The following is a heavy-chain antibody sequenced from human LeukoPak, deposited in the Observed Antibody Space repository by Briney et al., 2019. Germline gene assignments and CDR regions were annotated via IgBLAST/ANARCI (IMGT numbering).Heavy chain of an antibody. V-gene: IGHV3-53*04. CDR2: IYSGGST. Sequence: GGPLRLSCAASGFTVSSNYMSWVRQAPGKGLEWVSVIYSGGSTYYADSVKGRFTISRHNSKNTLYLQMNSLRAEDTAVYYCASGIAAAALDYWGQGTLVTVSS. CDR3: ASGIAAAALDY. D-gene: IGHD6-13*01. CDR1: GFTVSSNY. J-gene: IGHJ4*02.